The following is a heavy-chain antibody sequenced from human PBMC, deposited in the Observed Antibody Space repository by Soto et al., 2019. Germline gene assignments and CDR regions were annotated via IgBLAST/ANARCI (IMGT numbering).Heavy chain of an antibody. J-gene: IGHJ6*02. CDR2: TYYRSKWYN. Sequence: SQTLSLTCAISGDSVSSNSAAWNWIRQSPSRGLEWLGRTYYRSKWYNDYAVSVKSRITINPDTSKNQFSLQLNSVTPEDTAVYYCAREEYSSSLWGGYYYGMDVWGQGXTVTVYS. D-gene: IGHD6-6*01. CDR1: GDSVSSNSAA. CDR3: AREEYSSSLWGGYYYGMDV. V-gene: IGHV6-1*01.